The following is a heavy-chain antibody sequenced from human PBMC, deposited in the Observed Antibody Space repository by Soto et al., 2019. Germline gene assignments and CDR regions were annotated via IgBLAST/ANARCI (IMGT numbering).Heavy chain of an antibody. J-gene: IGHJ3*02. CDR3: AKDSVVPAAPDAFDI. CDR2: IRGSGGST. Sequence: GGSLGLSGAASEFTLSSYAMSWVRRAPGRGRGGVSAIRGSGGSTYYADSVKGRFTISRDNSKNTLYLQMNSLRAEDTAVYYCAKDSVVPAAPDAFDIWGQGTMVTVSS. V-gene: IGHV3-23*01. D-gene: IGHD2-2*01. CDR1: EFTLSSYA.